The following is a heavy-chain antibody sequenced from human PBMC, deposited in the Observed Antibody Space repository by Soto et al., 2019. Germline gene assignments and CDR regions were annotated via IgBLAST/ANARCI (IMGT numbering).Heavy chain of an antibody. CDR1: GGTFSSYA. Sequence: QVQLVQSGAEVKKPGSSVKVSCKASGGTFSSYAISWVRQAPGQGLEWMGGIIPIFGTANYAQKFQGGVTITXXEXTXXAYMELSSLRSEDTAVYYCARDSTYHSSSWYYFDYGGQGTLVTVSS. CDR3: ARDSTYHSSSWYYFDY. J-gene: IGHJ4*02. D-gene: IGHD6-13*01. V-gene: IGHV1-69*05. CDR2: IIPIFGTA.